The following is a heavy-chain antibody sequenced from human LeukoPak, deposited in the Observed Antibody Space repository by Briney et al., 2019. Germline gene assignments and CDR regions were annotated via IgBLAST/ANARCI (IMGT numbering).Heavy chain of an antibody. Sequence: PSETLSLTCTVSGGSISSGGYYWSWIRQPPGKGLEWIGYIYHSGSTYYNPSLKSRVTISVDRSKNQFSLKLSSVTAADTAVYYCSSAYSSSWYRRRYFDYWGQGTLVTVSS. CDR1: GGSISSGGYY. J-gene: IGHJ4*02. V-gene: IGHV4-30-2*01. D-gene: IGHD6-13*01. CDR2: IYHSGST. CDR3: SSAYSSSWYRRRYFDY.